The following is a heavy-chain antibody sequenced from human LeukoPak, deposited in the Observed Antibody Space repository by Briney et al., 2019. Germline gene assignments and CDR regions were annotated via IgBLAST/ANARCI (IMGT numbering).Heavy chain of an antibody. D-gene: IGHD3-16*01. CDR3: ARDHRHGDVYNPEYYGDLPH. CDR2: INPNSGGT. CDR1: GYTFTGYY. J-gene: IGHJ4*02. V-gene: IGHV1-2*02. Sequence: GASVKVSCKASGYTFTGYYMHWVRQAPGQGLEWMGWINPNSGGTNYAQKFQGRVTMTTDTSTSTAYMELRSLRSDDTAVYYCARDHRHGDVYNPEYYGDLPHWGQGTLVTVSS.